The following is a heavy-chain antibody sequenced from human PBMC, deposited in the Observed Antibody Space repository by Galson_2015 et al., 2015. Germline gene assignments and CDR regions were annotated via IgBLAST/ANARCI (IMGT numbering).Heavy chain of an antibody. Sequence: QSGAEVKKPGESLKISCKGSGYSFTSYWSGWVRQMPGKGLERMGIIYPGGSDTRYSPSFQGQVTISADKSISTAYLQWSSLKASDTTMYYCARPDYYDSSGAHYYFDYWGQGTLVTVSS. CDR2: IYPGGSDT. CDR3: ARPDYYDSSGAHYYFDY. CDR1: GYSFTSYW. J-gene: IGHJ4*02. D-gene: IGHD3-22*01. V-gene: IGHV5-51*03.